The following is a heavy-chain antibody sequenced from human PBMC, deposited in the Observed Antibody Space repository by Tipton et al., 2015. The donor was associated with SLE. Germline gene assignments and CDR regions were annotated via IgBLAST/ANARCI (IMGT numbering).Heavy chain of an antibody. D-gene: IGHD6-13*01. J-gene: IGHJ6*02. V-gene: IGHV4-61*09. Sequence: TLSLTCTVSGGSISSGSYYWSWIRQPAGKGLGWVGHIYTSGNTNYNPSLNSRVTISLDTSKNQFSLKLSSVTAADTAVYYCARHSSTYYYYGMDVWGQGTTVTVSS. CDR3: ARHSSTYYYYGMDV. CDR2: IYTSGNT. CDR1: GGSISSGSYY.